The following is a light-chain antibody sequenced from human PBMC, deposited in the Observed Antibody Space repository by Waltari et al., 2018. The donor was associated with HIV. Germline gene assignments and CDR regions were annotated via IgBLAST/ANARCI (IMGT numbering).Light chain of an antibody. Sequence: QSVLTQPPSASETPGQRVTLSCYGSRSNIGSTNVSCDQHLPEMAPKLLIYRDSQRPSGVPDRFSASKSGTSASLAISGLRSDDEADYYCAVWDGSLSGHYVFGTGTKVTVL. V-gene: IGLV1-47*01. J-gene: IGLJ1*01. CDR1: RSNIGSTN. CDR3: AVWDGSLSGHYV. CDR2: RDS.